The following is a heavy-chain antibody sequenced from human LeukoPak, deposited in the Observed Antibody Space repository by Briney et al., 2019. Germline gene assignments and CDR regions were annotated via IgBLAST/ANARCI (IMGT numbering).Heavy chain of an antibody. V-gene: IGHV3-48*03. CDR3: AREGYSYVVDAFDI. CDR1: GFTFSSYE. J-gene: IGHJ3*02. CDR2: ISSSGSTI. D-gene: IGHD5-18*01. Sequence: GGSLRLSCAASGFTFSSYEMNWVRQGPGKGLEWVSYISSSGSTINYADSVKGRFTISRDNAKNSLYLQMNSLRAEDTAVYYCAREGYSYVVDAFDIWGQGTMVTVSS.